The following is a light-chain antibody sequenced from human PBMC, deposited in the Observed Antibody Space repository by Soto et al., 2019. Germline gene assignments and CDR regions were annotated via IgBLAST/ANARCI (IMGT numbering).Light chain of an antibody. Sequence: SYELTQPPSVSVSPGQTASINCSGDKLGDKYACWYQQKPGQSPVLVIYQDSKRPSGIPERFSGSNSGNTATLTISGTQAMDEADYYCQAWDSSAYVFGTGTKVTVL. CDR3: QAWDSSAYV. CDR1: KLGDKY. V-gene: IGLV3-1*01. J-gene: IGLJ1*01. CDR2: QDS.